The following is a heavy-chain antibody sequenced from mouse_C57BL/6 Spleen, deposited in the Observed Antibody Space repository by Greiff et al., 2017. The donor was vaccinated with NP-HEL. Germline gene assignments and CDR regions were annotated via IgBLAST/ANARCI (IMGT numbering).Heavy chain of an antibody. D-gene: IGHD2-4*01. CDR1: GYTFTDYY. CDR3: ALYDYLGYFDV. Sequence: QVQLQQSGAELVRPGASVKLSCKASGYTFTDYYINWVKQRPGQGLEWIARIYPGSGNTYYNEKFKGKATLTAEKSSSTAYMQLSSLTSEDSAVYFCALYDYLGYFDVWGTGTTVTVSS. J-gene: IGHJ1*03. CDR2: IYPGSGNT. V-gene: IGHV1-76*01.